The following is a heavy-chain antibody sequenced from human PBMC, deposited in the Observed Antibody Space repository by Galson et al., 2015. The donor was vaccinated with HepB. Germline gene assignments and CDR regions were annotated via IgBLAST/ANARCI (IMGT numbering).Heavy chain of an antibody. CDR1: GYTFTSYG. CDR2: INPNSGDT. V-gene: IGHV1-2*02. Sequence: QSGAEVNKPGASVKVSCKASGYTFTSYGISWVRQAPGQGLERMGWINPNSGDTNYAQKFPGRVTVTRDTTISTAYMELSRLRSDDTAVFFCARDVVKYYTDVWGKGTTVTVSS. J-gene: IGHJ6*03. CDR3: ARDVVKYYTDV.